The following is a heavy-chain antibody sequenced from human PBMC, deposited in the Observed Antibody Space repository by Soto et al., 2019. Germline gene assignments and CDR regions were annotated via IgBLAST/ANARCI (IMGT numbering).Heavy chain of an antibody. Sequence: PSETLSLTCAVYGGSFSGYYWSWIRHPPGKGLEWIGEINHSGSTNYNPSLKRRVTISVDTSTNQFSLKLSSVTAADTAVYYCARGGWIIVVVPAAPPNWFDPWGQGTLVTVSS. CDR3: ARGGWIIVVVPAAPPNWFDP. D-gene: IGHD2-2*01. CDR1: GGSFSGYY. J-gene: IGHJ5*02. V-gene: IGHV4-34*01. CDR2: INHSGST.